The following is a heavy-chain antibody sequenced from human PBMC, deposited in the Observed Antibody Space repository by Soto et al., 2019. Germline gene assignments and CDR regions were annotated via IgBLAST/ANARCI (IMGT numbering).Heavy chain of an antibody. Sequence: PGGSLRLSCAASGFTFSSYSMNWVRQAPGKGLEWVSYISSSSSTIYYADSVKGRFTISRDNAKNSLYLQMNSLRAEDTAVYYWATNYGDYVYLAFYIWGQGTMVTVSS. CDR2: ISSSSSTI. D-gene: IGHD4-17*01. CDR3: ATNYGDYVYLAFYI. CDR1: GFTFSSYS. J-gene: IGHJ3*02. V-gene: IGHV3-48*01.